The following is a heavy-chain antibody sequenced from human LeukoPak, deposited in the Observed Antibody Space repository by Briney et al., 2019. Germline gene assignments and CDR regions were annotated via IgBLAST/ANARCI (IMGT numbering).Heavy chain of an antibody. D-gene: IGHD6-13*01. Sequence: GGSLRLSCAASGFTFSSYSMNWVRQAPGKGLEWVSSISSSSSYIYYADSVKGRFTISRDNAKNSLYLQMNSLRAEDTAVYYCARANDIAAADYDAFDIWGQGTMVTVSS. J-gene: IGHJ3*02. CDR1: GFTFSSYS. CDR2: ISSSSSYI. CDR3: ARANDIAAADYDAFDI. V-gene: IGHV3-21*01.